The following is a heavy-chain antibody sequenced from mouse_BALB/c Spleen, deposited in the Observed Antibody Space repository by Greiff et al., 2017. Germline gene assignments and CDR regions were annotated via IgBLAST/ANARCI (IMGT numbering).Heavy chain of an antibody. J-gene: IGHJ3*01. CDR2: ISYDGSN. Sequence: VQLQQSGPGLVKPSQSLSLTCSVTGYSITSGYYWNWIRQFPGNKLEWMGYISYDGSNNYNPSLKNRISITRDTSKNQFFLKLNSVTTEDTATYYGARDPLWGNAWFAYWGQGTLVTVSA. D-gene: IGHD2-1*01. V-gene: IGHV3-6*02. CDR3: ARDPLWGNAWFAY. CDR1: GYSITSGYY.